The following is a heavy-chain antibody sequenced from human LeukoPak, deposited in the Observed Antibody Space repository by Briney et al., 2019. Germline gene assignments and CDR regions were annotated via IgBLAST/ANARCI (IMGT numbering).Heavy chain of an antibody. D-gene: IGHD3-3*01. Sequence: ASVKVSCKASGGTFSSYAISWVRQAPGQGLEWMGGIIPIFGTANYAQKFQGRVTITADESTSTAYMELSSLRSEDTAVYYCARDGYDFWSGSSDAFDIWGQGTMVTVSS. CDR2: IIPIFGTA. J-gene: IGHJ3*02. V-gene: IGHV1-69*13. CDR3: ARDGYDFWSGSSDAFDI. CDR1: GGTFSSYA.